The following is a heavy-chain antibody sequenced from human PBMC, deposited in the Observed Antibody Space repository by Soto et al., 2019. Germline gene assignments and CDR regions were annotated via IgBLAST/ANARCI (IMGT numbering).Heavy chain of an antibody. D-gene: IGHD3-22*01. Sequence: QVQLVESGGGVVQTGESLRLSCAASGFTFTRYGMHWVRQAPGKGLEWVATILYDGSDKYYADSVKGRFTISRDNSKNALYMHMSSLRAEDTAVYYCVKSGDSSGYLHHWGHGTLVTVSS. CDR2: ILYDGSDK. CDR1: GFTFTRYG. CDR3: VKSGDSSGYLHH. J-gene: IGHJ4*01. V-gene: IGHV3-30*18.